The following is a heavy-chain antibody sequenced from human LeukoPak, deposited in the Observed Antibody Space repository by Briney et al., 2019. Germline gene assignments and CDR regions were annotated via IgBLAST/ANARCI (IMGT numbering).Heavy chain of an antibody. CDR2: IKEGGSAK. Sequence: AGGSLRLSCVASGFTFSSYWMTWVRQAPGKGLEWVANIKEGGSAKYYVDSVKGRFTISRDNARNSLYLEMNRLRAEDTAVYYCARGGFHPDYWGQGTLVTVSS. CDR1: GFTFSSYW. CDR3: ARGGFHPDY. J-gene: IGHJ4*02. V-gene: IGHV3-7*05.